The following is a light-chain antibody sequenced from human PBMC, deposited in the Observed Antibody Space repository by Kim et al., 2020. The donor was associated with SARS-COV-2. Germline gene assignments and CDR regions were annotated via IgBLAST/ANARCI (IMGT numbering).Light chain of an antibody. CDR3: QKYNSAPLT. CDR2: AAS. V-gene: IGKV1-27*01. CDR1: QGISNY. Sequence: ASGGDRVTITCRARQGISNYLAWYQLKPGKVPKLLIYAASTLQSGVPSRFSGSGSGTDFTLTISSLQPEDVATYYCQKYNSAPLTFGGGTKVDIK. J-gene: IGKJ4*01.